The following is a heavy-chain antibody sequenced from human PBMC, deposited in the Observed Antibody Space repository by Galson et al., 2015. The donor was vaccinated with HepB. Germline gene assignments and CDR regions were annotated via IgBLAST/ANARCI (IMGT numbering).Heavy chain of an antibody. CDR3: ARWDCANGVCYFDY. D-gene: IGHD2-8*01. CDR1: GFTFSSYS. J-gene: IGHJ4*02. V-gene: IGHV3-48*01. Sequence: SLRLSCAASGFTFSSYSMNWVRQAPGKGLEWVSYISSSSSTIYYADSVKGRFTISRDNAKNSLYLQMNSLRAEDTAVYYCARWDCANGVCYFDYWGQGTLVTVSS. CDR2: ISSSSSTI.